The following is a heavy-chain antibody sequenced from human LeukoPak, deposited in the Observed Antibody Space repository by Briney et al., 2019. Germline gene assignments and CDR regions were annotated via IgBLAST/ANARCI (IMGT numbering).Heavy chain of an antibody. J-gene: IGHJ4*02. CDR3: VKDQYDSRGHSFDY. D-gene: IGHD3-22*01. Sequence: GGSLRLSCAASGFTFSSYAMSWVRQAPGKGLEWVSAISASYGSTYYADSVKSRFTISRDNSKNTLYLQMNSLRAEDTAVYYCVKDQYDSRGHSFDYWGQGTLVTVSS. CDR2: ISASYGST. V-gene: IGHV3-23*01. CDR1: GFTFSSYA.